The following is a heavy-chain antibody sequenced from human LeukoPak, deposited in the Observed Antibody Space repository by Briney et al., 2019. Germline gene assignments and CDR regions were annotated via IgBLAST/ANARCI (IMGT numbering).Heavy chain of an antibody. Sequence: GASLQISCKGSGYIFTSYWIGWVRQMPGKGLEWMGIIYPGDSDTRYSPSFQGQVTISADKSISTAYLQWSSLKASDTAMYYCARQTRAYYDFWSGQYYFDYWGQGTLVTVSS. CDR3: ARQTRAYYDFWSGQYYFDY. V-gene: IGHV5-51*01. J-gene: IGHJ4*02. CDR2: IYPGDSDT. D-gene: IGHD3-3*01. CDR1: GYIFTSYW.